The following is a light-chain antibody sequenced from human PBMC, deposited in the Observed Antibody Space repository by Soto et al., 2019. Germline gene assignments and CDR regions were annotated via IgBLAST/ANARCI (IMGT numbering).Light chain of an antibody. Sequence: DSQMTQSPSTLAASVGDRVTITCRASQSISSWLAWYQQKPGKAPKLLIYKASLLQSGVPSRFSGSVSGTEFTLTISSLQPEDFATYYCQQYDRYPVTFGGGTKVEVK. CDR1: QSISSW. J-gene: IGKJ4*01. V-gene: IGKV1-5*03. CDR2: KAS. CDR3: QQYDRYPVT.